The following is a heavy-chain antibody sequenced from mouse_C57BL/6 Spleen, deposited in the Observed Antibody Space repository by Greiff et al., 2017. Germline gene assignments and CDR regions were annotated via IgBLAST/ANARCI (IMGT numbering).Heavy chain of an antibody. V-gene: IGHV1-55*01. D-gene: IGHD2-4*01. CDR2: IYPGSGST. J-gene: IGHJ4*01. CDR1: GYTFTSYW. CDR3: ARHDYDDAMDY. Sequence: QVQLQQSGAELVKPGASVKMSCKASGYTFTSYWITWVKQRPGQGLAWIGDIYPGSGSTNYNEKFTSKATLTVDTSSSTAYMQLRSLTSEDSAVYYCARHDYDDAMDYWGQGTSVTVSS.